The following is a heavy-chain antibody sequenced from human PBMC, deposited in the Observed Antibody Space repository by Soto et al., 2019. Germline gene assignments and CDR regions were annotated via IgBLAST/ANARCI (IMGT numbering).Heavy chain of an antibody. CDR3: ARGSDGYNYYYYGMAV. V-gene: IGHV3-21*01. CDR2: ISSSSSYI. CDR1: GFTFSSYS. Sequence: GGSLRLSCAASGFTFSSYSMNWVRQAPGKGLEWVSSISSSSSYIYYADSVKGRFTISRDNAKNSLYLQMNSLRAEDTAVYYCARGSDGYNYYYYGMAVWGQGTTVTVSS. D-gene: IGHD5-12*01. J-gene: IGHJ6*02.